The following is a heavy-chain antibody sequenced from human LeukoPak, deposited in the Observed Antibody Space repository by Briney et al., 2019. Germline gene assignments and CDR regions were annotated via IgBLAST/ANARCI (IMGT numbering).Heavy chain of an antibody. V-gene: IGHV3-23*01. J-gene: IGHJ4*02. CDR1: GXTFSXYV. CDR3: AKGRGTAVTSAANY. D-gene: IGHD4-17*01. Sequence: GGSLRLSCAASGXTFSXYVXXWXXXAXGXGLXWVXSISGSGDNTYYADSVKDRFSISRDNSKTTVSLQMNSLRAEDTAVYYCAKGRGTAVTSAANYWGQGTLVTVSS. CDR2: ISGSGDNT.